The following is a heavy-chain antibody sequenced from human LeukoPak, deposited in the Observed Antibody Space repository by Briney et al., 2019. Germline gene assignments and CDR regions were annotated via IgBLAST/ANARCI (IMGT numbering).Heavy chain of an antibody. J-gene: IGHJ4*02. D-gene: IGHD5-18*01. CDR3: ASKRGYSYGLDY. Sequence: VKVSCKASGGTFSSYAISWVRQAPGQGLEWMGGIIPIFGTANYAQKFQGRVTITADESTSTGYMELSSLRSEDTAVYYCASKRGYSYGLDYWGQGTLVTVSS. CDR2: IIPIFGTA. CDR1: GGTFSSYA. V-gene: IGHV1-69*01.